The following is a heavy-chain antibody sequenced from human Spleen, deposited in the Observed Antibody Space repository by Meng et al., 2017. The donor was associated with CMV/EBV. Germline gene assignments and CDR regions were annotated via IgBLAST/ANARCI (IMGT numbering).Heavy chain of an antibody. V-gene: IGHV5-51*01. Sequence: YWSWIRQPPGKGLEWIGIIYPGDSDTRYRPSFQGQVTISADKSISTAYLQWSSLKASDSAMYYCASMSRSTRWTTHGAFDIWGQGTMVTVSS. CDR3: ASMSRSTRWTTHGAFDI. CDR2: IYPGDSDT. CDR1: YW. J-gene: IGHJ3*02. D-gene: IGHD2-2*01.